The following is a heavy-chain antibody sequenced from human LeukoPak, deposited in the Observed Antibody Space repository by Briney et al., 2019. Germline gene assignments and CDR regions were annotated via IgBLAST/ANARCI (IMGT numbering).Heavy chain of an antibody. V-gene: IGHV4-59*01. Sequence: PSETLSLTCTVSDGPISHYYWSWIRQPPGKGLEWIGYIYSSVSTAYNPSLRSRVTISGDTSKKQFSLKLFSVSAADTAVYYCARGEYYYDSSGYSPSSHFDFWGQGILVTVSS. D-gene: IGHD3-22*01. CDR1: DGPISHYY. CDR3: ARGEYYYDSSGYSPSSHFDF. J-gene: IGHJ4*02. CDR2: IYSSVST.